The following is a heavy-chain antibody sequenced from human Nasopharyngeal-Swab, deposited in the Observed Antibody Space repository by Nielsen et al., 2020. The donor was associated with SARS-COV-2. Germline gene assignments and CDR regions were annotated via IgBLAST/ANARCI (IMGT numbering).Heavy chain of an antibody. J-gene: IGHJ4*02. CDR1: GGSFSGYY. D-gene: IGHD3-10*01. Sequence: SETLSLTCAVYGGSFSGYYWSWIRQPPGKGLEWIGEINHSGSTNYNPSLKSRVTISVDTSKNQFSLKLSSVTAADTAVYYCARGPKGGSGSYSPLDYWGQGTLVTVPS. V-gene: IGHV4-34*01. CDR2: INHSGST. CDR3: ARGPKGGSGSYSPLDY.